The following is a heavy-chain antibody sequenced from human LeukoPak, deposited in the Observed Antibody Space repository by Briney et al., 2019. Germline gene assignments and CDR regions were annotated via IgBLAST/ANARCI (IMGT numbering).Heavy chain of an antibody. J-gene: IGHJ4*02. CDR3: ARGPVSGHFDY. D-gene: IGHD4-17*01. CDR2: ISYDGSNK. CDR1: GFTFSSYG. V-gene: IGHV3-30*03. Sequence: GRSLRLSCAASGFTFSSYGMHWVRQAPGKGLEWVAVISYDGSNKYYADSVKGRFTISKDNSKNTLYLQMNSLRAEDTAVYYCARGPVSGHFDYWGQGTLVTVSS.